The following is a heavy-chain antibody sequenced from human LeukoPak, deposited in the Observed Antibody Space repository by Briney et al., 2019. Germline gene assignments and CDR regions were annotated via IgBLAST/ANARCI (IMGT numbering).Heavy chain of an antibody. CDR3: ARESAVGINYDYVWGSYSY. V-gene: IGHV4-39*07. CDR1: GGSISSSSYY. J-gene: IGHJ4*02. Sequence: SETLSLTCTVSGGSISSSSYYWGWIRQPPGKGLEWIGSIDYSGNTYYNPSLKSRVTISVDTSKNQFSLKLSSVTAADTAVYYCARESAVGINYDYVWGSYSYWGQGTLVTVSS. CDR2: IDYSGNT. D-gene: IGHD3-16*01.